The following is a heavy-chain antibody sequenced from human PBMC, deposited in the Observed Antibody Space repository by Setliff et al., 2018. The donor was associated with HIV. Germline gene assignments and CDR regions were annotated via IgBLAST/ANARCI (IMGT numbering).Heavy chain of an antibody. CDR2: IYTSGST. D-gene: IGHD6-19*01. CDR1: GGSISSGSYY. V-gene: IGHV4-61*02. CDR3: ARQNSGWGVGLYYFDY. Sequence: SETLSLTCSVSGGSISSGSYYWNWIRQPAGKGLEWIGRIYTSGSTNYNPSLQSRITISVDTSKNQFSLKLSSVTAADTALYYCARQNSGWGVGLYYFDYWGQGTLVTVSS. J-gene: IGHJ4*02.